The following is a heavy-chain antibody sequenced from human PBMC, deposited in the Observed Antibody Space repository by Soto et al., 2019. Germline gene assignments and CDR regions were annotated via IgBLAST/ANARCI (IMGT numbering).Heavy chain of an antibody. J-gene: IGHJ4*02. D-gene: IGHD2-21*02. CDR1: GDTFTNYY. V-gene: IGHV1-46*01. CDR2: VNPSGGNT. Sequence: QVQLMQSGAEVKKPGASVKVSCKASGDTFTNYYIHWVRQAPGQGLEWMGTVNPSGGNTTYSQNFLGRVTMTRATSTSTLYVELTSLTSAATAVYYCARGGHVVVVTAAFDYWGQGTLVTVSS. CDR3: ARGGHVVVVTAAFDY.